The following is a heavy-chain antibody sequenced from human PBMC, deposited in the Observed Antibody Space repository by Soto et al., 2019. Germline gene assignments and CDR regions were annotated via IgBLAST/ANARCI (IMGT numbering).Heavy chain of an antibody. Sequence: PGGSLRLSCAASGFTFSDYYMSWIRQAPGKGLEWVSYISSSGSTIYYADSVKGRFTISRDNAKNSLYLQMNSLRAEDTAVYYCARGIWGSYRYTMVRYYYGMDVWGQGTTVTVSS. D-gene: IGHD3-16*02. CDR1: GFTFSDYY. CDR2: ISSSGSTI. J-gene: IGHJ6*02. CDR3: ARGIWGSYRYTMVRYYYGMDV. V-gene: IGHV3-11*01.